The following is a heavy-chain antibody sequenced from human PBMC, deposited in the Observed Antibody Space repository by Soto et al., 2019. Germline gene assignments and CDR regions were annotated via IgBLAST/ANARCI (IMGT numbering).Heavy chain of an antibody. J-gene: IGHJ3*02. CDR2: VYISGST. CDR1: GGSISTYY. V-gene: IGHV4-4*07. CDR3: ARGGRDGFDI. Sequence: SETLSLTCTVSGGSISTYYWNWIRQSAGKGLEWIGRVYISGSTNYHPSLKSRVAMSVDTSNNQFSLKVTSVTAADTAVYYCARGGRDGFDIWGQGTMVT.